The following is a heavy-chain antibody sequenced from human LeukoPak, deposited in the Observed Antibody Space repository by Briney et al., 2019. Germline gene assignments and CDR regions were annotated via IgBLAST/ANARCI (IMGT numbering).Heavy chain of an antibody. Sequence: PGGSLGLSCTASGFTFSSYSMNWVRQAPGKGLEWVSSISSSSSYIYYADSVKGRFTISRDNAKNSLYLQMNSLRAEDTAVYYCARDIWYGGSYYGLGIHDAFDIWGQGTMVTVSS. CDR2: ISSSSSYI. J-gene: IGHJ3*02. D-gene: IGHD1-26*01. V-gene: IGHV3-21*04. CDR1: GFTFSSYS. CDR3: ARDIWYGGSYYGLGIHDAFDI.